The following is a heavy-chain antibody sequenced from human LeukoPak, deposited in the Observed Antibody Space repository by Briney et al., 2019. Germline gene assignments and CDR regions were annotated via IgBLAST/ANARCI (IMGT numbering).Heavy chain of an antibody. CDR1: GGSISSYY. Sequence: SETLSLTCTVSGGSISSYYWNWIRQPPGKGLEWIAYMHDSGTTKYNPSLKSRGTISVDTSKNHFSLKLNSVTAADTAVYFCARRFNSGWGSFDYWGPGILVTVSS. CDR2: MHDSGTT. D-gene: IGHD6-19*01. J-gene: IGHJ4*02. V-gene: IGHV4-59*08. CDR3: ARRFNSGWGSFDY.